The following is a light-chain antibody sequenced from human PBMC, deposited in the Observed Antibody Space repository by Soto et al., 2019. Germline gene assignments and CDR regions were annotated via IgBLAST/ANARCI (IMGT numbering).Light chain of an antibody. Sequence: EIVMTQSAATLSVSLGERTTLSCRASQSVSSSLAWYQQKPGQAPRLLIYSASTRATGIPARFSGGGSGTEFTLTISSLQSEDFAVYYCQQYNIWPYTFGQGTKLEIK. CDR3: QQYNIWPYT. CDR1: QSVSSS. V-gene: IGKV3-15*01. J-gene: IGKJ2*01. CDR2: SAS.